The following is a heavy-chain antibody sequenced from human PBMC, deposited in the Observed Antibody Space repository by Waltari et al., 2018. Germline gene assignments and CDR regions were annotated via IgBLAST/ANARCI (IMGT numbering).Heavy chain of an antibody. V-gene: IGHV3-15*01. CDR1: GFTFSKIW. Sequence: EVQLVESGGNLVKAGGSLRLSCEVSGFTFSKIWLSWVRQAPGKGREWVGRIKSKSDGGTTDYAAPVSVRFRISRDDSKNMFYLEMDSLKTEDTAVYFCAGGPGTYWSGLLDYWGPGTLVTVSS. D-gene: IGHD3-3*01. CDR2: IKSKSDGGTT. J-gene: IGHJ4*02. CDR3: AGGPGTYWSGLLDY.